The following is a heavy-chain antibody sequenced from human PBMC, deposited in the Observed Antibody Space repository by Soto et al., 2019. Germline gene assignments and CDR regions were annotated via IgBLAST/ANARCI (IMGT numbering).Heavy chain of an antibody. CDR2: INHSGST. CDR3: ASHLCSGGSCYLFDY. CDR1: GGSFSGYY. Sequence: PSETLSLTCAVYGGSFSGYYWSWIRQPPGKGLEWIGEINHSGSTNYNPSLKSRVTISVDTSKNQFSLKLSSVTAADTAVYYCASHLCSGGSCYLFDYWGQGTLVTVSS. D-gene: IGHD2-15*01. J-gene: IGHJ4*02. V-gene: IGHV4-34*01.